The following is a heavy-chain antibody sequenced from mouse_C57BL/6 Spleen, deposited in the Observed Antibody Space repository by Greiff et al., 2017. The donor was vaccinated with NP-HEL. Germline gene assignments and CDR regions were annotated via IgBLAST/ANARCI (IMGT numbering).Heavy chain of an antibody. V-gene: IGHV1-72*01. Sequence: VQLQQSGAELVKPGASVKLSCKASGYTFTSYWMHWVKQRPGRGLEWIGRIDPNSGGTKYNEKFKSKATLTVDKPSSTAYMQRSSLTSEDSAVSDCASWSYQGYAMDYWGQGTSVTVSS. J-gene: IGHJ4*01. CDR1: GYTFTSYW. CDR3: ASWSYQGYAMDY. CDR2: IDPNSGGT.